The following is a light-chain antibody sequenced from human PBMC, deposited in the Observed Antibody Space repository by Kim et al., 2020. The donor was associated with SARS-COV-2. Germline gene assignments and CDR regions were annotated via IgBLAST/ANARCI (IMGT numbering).Light chain of an antibody. Sequence: SASVGDRVTITFRASQSISTYLNWYQQKPGKAPQLLIYAASSLQSGVPSRFSGSGSGTDFTLTISSLQHEEIATYYCQQTYSTPHTFGQGTKLEI. CDR1: QSISTY. CDR2: AAS. V-gene: IGKV1-39*01. J-gene: IGKJ2*01. CDR3: QQTYSTPHT.